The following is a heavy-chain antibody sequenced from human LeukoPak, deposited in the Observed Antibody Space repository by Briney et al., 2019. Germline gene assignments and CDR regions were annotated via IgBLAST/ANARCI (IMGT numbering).Heavy chain of an antibody. CDR2: ISYDGSYK. Sequence: GGSLRLSCAASGFTFSNYAIHWVRQAPGKGLEWVALISYDGSYKSYADSVKGRFTISRDNSKNTLYLQMNSLRDEDTAVYYCAREDHSKGDYWGQGTLVTVSS. V-gene: IGHV3-30*04. D-gene: IGHD2/OR15-2a*01. CDR1: GFTFSNYA. CDR3: AREDHSKGDY. J-gene: IGHJ4*02.